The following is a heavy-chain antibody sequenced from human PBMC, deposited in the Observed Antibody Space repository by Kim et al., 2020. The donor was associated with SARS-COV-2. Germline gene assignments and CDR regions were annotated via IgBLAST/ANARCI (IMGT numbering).Heavy chain of an antibody. Sequence: GGSLRLSCVGSGFTFGDYTMSWVRQTPGKGLEWVAYITSSSTAIYYADSVKGRLTISRDNAKSSLFLQMIGLSGDDTAVYFCARVGGYCSSTSCKYYFDSWGQGALVTVSS. D-gene: IGHD2-2*01. CDR2: ITSSSTAI. V-gene: IGHV3-48*01. CDR3: ARVGGYCSSTSCKYYFDS. CDR1: GFTFGDYT. J-gene: IGHJ4*02.